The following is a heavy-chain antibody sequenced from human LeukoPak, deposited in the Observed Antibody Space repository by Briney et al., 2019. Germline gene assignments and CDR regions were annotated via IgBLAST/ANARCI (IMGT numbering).Heavy chain of an antibody. D-gene: IGHD3-3*01. V-gene: IGHV1-2*06. J-gene: IGHJ4*02. CDR3: ARVGPAGILRFLEWFDY. CDR2: INPNSGGT. Sequence: VASVKASCKASGYTFTGYYMHWVRQAPGQGLEWMGRINPNSGGTNYAQKFQGRVTMTRDTSISTAYMELSRLRSDDTAVYYCARVGPAGILRFLEWFDYWGQGTLVTVSS. CDR1: GYTFTGYY.